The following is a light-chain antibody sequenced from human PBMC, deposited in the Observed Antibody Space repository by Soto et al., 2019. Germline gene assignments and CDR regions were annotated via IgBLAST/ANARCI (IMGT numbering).Light chain of an antibody. CDR3: LQHKTYPLT. CDR1: QAIRND. CDR2: AAS. V-gene: IGKV1-17*01. J-gene: IGKJ1*01. Sequence: DIQMTQSPSSLSASVGDRVTITCRASQAIRNDLGWYQQKPAKAPKRLIYAASSLESGVPSRFSGSGSGTEFALTISSLQSEDSATYYCLQHKTYPLTFGQGTKVEIK.